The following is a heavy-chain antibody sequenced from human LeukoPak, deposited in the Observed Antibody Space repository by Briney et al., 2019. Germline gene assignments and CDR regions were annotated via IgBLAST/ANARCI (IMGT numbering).Heavy chain of an antibody. D-gene: IGHD1-26*01. Sequence: KPSETLSLTCTVSGGSISSYYWSWVRQPPGKGLEWIGYMYYSGSTNYNPSLKSRVTISVDTSKNQFSLKLGSVTAADTAVYYCASLYSGGYDTGSFDYFNYWGQGTLVTVSS. CDR2: MYYSGST. CDR3: ASLYSGGYDTGSFDYFNY. J-gene: IGHJ4*02. V-gene: IGHV4-59*01. CDR1: GGSISSYY.